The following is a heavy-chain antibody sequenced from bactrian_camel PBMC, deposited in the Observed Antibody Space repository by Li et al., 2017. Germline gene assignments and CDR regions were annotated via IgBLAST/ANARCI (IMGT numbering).Heavy chain of an antibody. J-gene: IGHJ6*01. V-gene: IGHV3S55*01. CDR3: SAEEDYGLGHPPERFGY. Sequence: HVQLVESGGGSVQAGGSLRLSCDISGSIYCRYDLSWYRQAPGKERELVARLEHGGSSNYADSVKGRFTISQHNSKSTLTLYLQMNSLKPEDTAMYYCSAEEDYGLGHPPERFGYWGQGTQVTVS. CDR1: GSIYCRYD. D-gene: IGHD5*01. CDR2: LEHGGSS.